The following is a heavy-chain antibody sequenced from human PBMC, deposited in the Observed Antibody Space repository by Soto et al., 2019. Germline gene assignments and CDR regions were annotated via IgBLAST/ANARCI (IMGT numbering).Heavy chain of an antibody. CDR2: ISGGGSST. V-gene: IGHV3-23*01. Sequence: TGGSQSLSCAASGFNFSSYAMSWVRQAPGKGLEWVSTISGGGSSTYYPDSVKGRFTISRDNSKNTLYLQMNSLRAEDTAVYYCARGPYSSGWFYFDYWGQGTLVTVSS. CDR1: GFNFSSYA. CDR3: ARGPYSSGWFYFDY. J-gene: IGHJ4*02. D-gene: IGHD6-19*01.